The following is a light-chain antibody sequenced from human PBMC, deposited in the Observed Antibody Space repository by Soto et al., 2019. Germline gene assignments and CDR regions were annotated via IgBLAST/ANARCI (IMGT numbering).Light chain of an antibody. V-gene: IGKV1-5*01. CDR3: QQYHDFWT. CDR1: QSVRTW. J-gene: IGKJ1*01. Sequence: DIQMTQSPYTLSASLGDRVIITCRASQSVRTWLAWYQQKPGKAPKLLIYDVSTLESGVPSRFSGSGSGTEFTLTISSLQPDDFATYYCQQYHDFWTFGQGTKVDIK. CDR2: DVS.